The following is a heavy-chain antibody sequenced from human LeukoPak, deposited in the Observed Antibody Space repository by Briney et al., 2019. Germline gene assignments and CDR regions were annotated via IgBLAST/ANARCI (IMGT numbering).Heavy chain of an antibody. CDR2: MNPNSGNT. V-gene: IGHV1-8*01. J-gene: IGHJ4*02. Sequence: ASVKVSCKASGYTFTSYDINWVRQATGQGLEWMGWMNPNSGNTGYAQKFQGRVTMTRNTSISTAYMELSSLRSEDTVVYYRARGRGYYDSSGYGYWGQGTPVTVSS. CDR3: ARGRGYYDSSGYGY. CDR1: GYTFTSYD. D-gene: IGHD3-22*01.